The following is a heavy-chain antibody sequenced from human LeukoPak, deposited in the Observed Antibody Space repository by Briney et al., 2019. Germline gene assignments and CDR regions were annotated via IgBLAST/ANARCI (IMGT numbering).Heavy chain of an antibody. CDR1: GFTFRSYA. CDR2: ISYDGRNK. J-gene: IGHJ4*02. CDR3: ARSPGPGAAAGPDH. Sequence: GGSLRLSCAASGFTFRSYAMHWVRQAPGKGLEWVAVISYDGRNKYYADSVKGRFTISRDNSKNTLYLQMNSLRAEDTAVYYCARSPGPGAAAGPDHWGQGTLVTVSS. V-gene: IGHV3-30*04. D-gene: IGHD6-13*01.